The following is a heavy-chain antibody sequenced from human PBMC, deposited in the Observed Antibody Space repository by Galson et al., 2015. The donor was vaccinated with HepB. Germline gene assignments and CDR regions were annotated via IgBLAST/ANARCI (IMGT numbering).Heavy chain of an antibody. D-gene: IGHD6-6*01. CDR3: ARDSVPTASSSTDDYFDY. CDR2: ISYDGRKT. J-gene: IGHJ4*02. V-gene: IGHV3-30*04. Sequence: SLRLSCAASGFTCSSYAMHWVRQAPGKGLEWVAVISYDGRKTYYADSVKCRFTIFRDNSKNTLYLLMNSLRAEDTAVYYCARDSVPTASSSTDDYFDYWGQGTLVPVSS. CDR1: GFTCSSYA.